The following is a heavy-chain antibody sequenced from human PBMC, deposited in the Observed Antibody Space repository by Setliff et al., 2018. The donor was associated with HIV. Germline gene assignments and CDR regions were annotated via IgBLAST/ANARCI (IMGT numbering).Heavy chain of an antibody. D-gene: IGHD3-10*01. CDR1: GYTFTDYY. Sequence: ASVKVSCKASGYTFTDYYMHWVRQAPGQGLEWMGWINPHSGGTEYAQKFQGRVTMTRDTSISTAYMELSRLRSDDTAVYFCARVFYYGSGSHYEGNFDSWSQGTLVTVSS. CDR2: INPHSGGT. J-gene: IGHJ5*01. CDR3: ARVFYYGSGSHYEGNFDS. V-gene: IGHV1-2*02.